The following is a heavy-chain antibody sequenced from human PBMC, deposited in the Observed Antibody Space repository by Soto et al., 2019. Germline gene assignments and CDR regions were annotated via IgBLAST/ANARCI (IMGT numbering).Heavy chain of an antibody. Sequence: EVQLLESGGGLVQPGGSLRLSCAASGFTFSSYAMSWVRQAPGKGLEWVSVISGSGDSTYYADSVKGRFTISRDKSKNTLYRQMSGRRAEGTAVGYCARRSSGWDFDSWGQGALVTVSS. CDR2: ISGSGDST. CDR1: GFTFSSYA. CDR3: ARRSSGWDFDS. V-gene: IGHV3-23*01. D-gene: IGHD6-19*01. J-gene: IGHJ4*02.